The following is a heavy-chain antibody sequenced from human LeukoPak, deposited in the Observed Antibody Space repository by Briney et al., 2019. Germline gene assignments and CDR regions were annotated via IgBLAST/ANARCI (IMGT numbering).Heavy chain of an antibody. V-gene: IGHV4-30-4*01. CDR1: GGSISSGDYY. CDR2: IYYSGST. J-gene: IGHJ5*02. Sequence: PSETLSLTCTVSGGSISSGDYYWSWIRQPPGKGLEWIGYIYYSGSTYYNPSLKSRVTISVDTSKNQFSLKLSSVTAAGTAVYYCAREGIQLWTNWFDPWGQGTLVTVSS. D-gene: IGHD5-18*01. CDR3: AREGIQLWTNWFDP.